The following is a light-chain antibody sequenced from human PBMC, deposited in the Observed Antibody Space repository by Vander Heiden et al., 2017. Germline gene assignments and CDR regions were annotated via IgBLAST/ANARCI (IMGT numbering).Light chain of an antibody. CDR2: KAS. CDR3: QQYQSYWT. V-gene: IGKV1-5*03. Sequence: MTQSPSTLSASVGDRVTSTCRASQNIGDWLAWYQQKPGKVPQVLIYKASSLESGVPSRFSGSGSGTEFTLTISSLQPDDFATYYCQQYQSYWTFGQGTKVEVK. J-gene: IGKJ1*01. CDR1: QNIGDW.